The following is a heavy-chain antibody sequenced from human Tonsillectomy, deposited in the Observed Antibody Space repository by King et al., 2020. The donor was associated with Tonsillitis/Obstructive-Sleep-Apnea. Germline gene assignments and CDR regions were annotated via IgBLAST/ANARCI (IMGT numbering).Heavy chain of an antibody. CDR3: ARRGVYCSGGSCPSHLYYFDY. J-gene: IGHJ4*02. D-gene: IGHD2-15*01. V-gene: IGHV4-39*01. Sequence: QLQESGPGLVKPSETLSLTCTVSGGSISSSSYYWGWIRQPPGKGLEWIVSIYYSGSTYYNPSLKSRVTISVDTSKNQFSLKLSSVTAADTAVYYCARRGVYCSGGSCPSHLYYFDYCGQGTLVTVSS. CDR1: GGSISSSSYY. CDR2: IYYSGST.